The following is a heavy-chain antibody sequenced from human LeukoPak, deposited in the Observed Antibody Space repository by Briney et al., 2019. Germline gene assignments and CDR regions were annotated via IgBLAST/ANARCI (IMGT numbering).Heavy chain of an antibody. V-gene: IGHV3-74*01. CDR3: AKDGSGYDKTPIGY. D-gene: IGHD5-12*01. CDR1: GFTFSSYW. Sequence: GSLRLSCAASGFTFSSYWMHWVRQAPGKGLVWVSRINSDGSSTSYADSVKGRFTISRDNAKNTLYLQMNSLRAEDTAVYYCAKDGSGYDKTPIGYWGQGTLVTVSS. J-gene: IGHJ4*02. CDR2: INSDGSST.